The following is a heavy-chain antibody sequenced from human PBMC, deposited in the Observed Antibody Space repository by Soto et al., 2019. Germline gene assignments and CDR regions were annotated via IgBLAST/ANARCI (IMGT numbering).Heavy chain of an antibody. CDR3: ARSYSSSWYSPGGY. V-gene: IGHV4-59*01. CDR1: GGSISSYY. J-gene: IGHJ4*02. Sequence: LPETLSLTCTVSGGSISSYYWSWIRQPPGKGLEWIGYIYYSGSTNYNPSLKSRVTISVDTSKNQFSLKLSSVTAADTAVYYCARSYSSSWYSPGGYWGQGTLVTVSS. CDR2: IYYSGST. D-gene: IGHD6-13*01.